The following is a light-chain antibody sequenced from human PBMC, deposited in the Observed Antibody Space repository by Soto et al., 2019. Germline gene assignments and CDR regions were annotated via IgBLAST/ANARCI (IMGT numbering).Light chain of an antibody. CDR3: QQYGESPPT. J-gene: IGKJ4*01. Sequence: EIVLTQSPGTLSLSPGERATLSCRASQSVRNTYVAWYQQRPGQAPRLLVSGASSRATGIPDMYSGSGSGTDFTLTINRLEPEDFAVYFCQQYGESPPTFGGGTKVEIK. CDR2: GAS. V-gene: IGKV3-20*01. CDR1: QSVRNTY.